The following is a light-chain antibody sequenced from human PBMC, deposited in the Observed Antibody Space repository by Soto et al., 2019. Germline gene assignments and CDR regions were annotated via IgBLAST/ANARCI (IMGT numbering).Light chain of an antibody. J-gene: IGKJ2*01. CDR2: WAS. CDR1: QSVLYSSNNKNY. CDR3: QQYESTPPT. V-gene: IGKV4-1*01. Sequence: DIVMTQSPDSLAVSLGERATINCKSSQSVLYSSNNKNYLAWYQQRPGQPPKLLIYWASTRESGVPDRFSDSGSRQDFTLTITSLQAEDVAVYYCQQYESTPPTFGQGTKLEIK.